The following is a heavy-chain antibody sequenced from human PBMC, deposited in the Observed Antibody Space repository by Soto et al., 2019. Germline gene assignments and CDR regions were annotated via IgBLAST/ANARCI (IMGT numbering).Heavy chain of an antibody. Sequence: GASVXVSCKASGYTFTSYYIHWVRQAPGQGLEWMGIINPSGGSTTYAQKFQGGVTMTRDTSTSTVYMELSSLRSEDTAVYYCTRAPSYGAFDIWGQGTMVTVSS. D-gene: IGHD4-17*01. CDR3: TRAPSYGAFDI. J-gene: IGHJ3*02. CDR1: GYTFTSYY. V-gene: IGHV1-46*03. CDR2: INPSGGST.